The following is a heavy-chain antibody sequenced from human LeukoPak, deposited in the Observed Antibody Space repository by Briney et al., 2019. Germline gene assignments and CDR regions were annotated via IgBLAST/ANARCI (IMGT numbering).Heavy chain of an antibody. CDR3: VKDPSSGYYYHAFDI. CDR1: GFTFSSYA. V-gene: IGHV3-64D*06. D-gene: IGHD3-22*01. Sequence: GGSPRLSCSASGFTFSSYAMHWVRQAPAKGLEYVSAISSNGGSTYHADSVKGRFNISRDNSKNTLYLQMSSLRAEDTAVYYCVKDPSSGYYYHAFDIWGQGTMVTVSS. CDR2: ISSNGGST. J-gene: IGHJ3*02.